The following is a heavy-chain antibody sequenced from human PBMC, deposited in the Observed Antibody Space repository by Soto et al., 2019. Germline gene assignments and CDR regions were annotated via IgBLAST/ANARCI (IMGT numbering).Heavy chain of an antibody. D-gene: IGHD3-16*01. V-gene: IGHV4-30-4*01. CDR1: GGSISSGEYY. CDR2: ISYSGST. Sequence: PSETLSLTCTVSGGSISSGEYYWTWIRQPPGKSLEWIGYISYSGSTHYSPSLKSRVSITVDTSKNQFSLNLAPVSAEDTAGYFCSRSFLSXFGPSNXXYXXXVXGLGTXVTX. J-gene: IGHJ6*02. CDR3: SRSFLSXFGPSNXXYXXXV.